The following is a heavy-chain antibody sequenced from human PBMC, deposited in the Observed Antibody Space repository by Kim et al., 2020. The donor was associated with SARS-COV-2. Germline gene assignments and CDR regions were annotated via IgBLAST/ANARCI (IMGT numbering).Heavy chain of an antibody. CDR3: ARDRMSYYDIWSGWVPSTYGMDV. V-gene: IGHV3-30-3*01. CDR1: GFTFRKYA. CDR2: LAYDGSSR. D-gene: IGHD3-3*01. J-gene: IGHJ6*02. Sequence: GGSLRLSCVVSGFTFRKYAMHWVRQAPGKGLEWVARLAYDGSSRDYADSVKGRFTISRDNSNNTLYLQMDSLRADDSALYYCARDRMSYYDIWSGWVPSTYGMDVWGQGTTVTVSS.